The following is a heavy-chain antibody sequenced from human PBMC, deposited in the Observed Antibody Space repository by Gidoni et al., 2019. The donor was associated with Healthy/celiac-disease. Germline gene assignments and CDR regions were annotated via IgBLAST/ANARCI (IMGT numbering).Heavy chain of an antibody. V-gene: IGHV3-48*02. CDR1: GFTFSSYS. CDR3: ARDRGGPTGAFDI. J-gene: IGHJ3*02. CDR2: ISSGSSPI. Sequence: EVQLVESGGGLVQPGGSLRLSCAASGFTFSSYSMNWVRQAPGQGLEWVSYISSGSSPIYYADSVKGRFTISRDNAKNALYLQRTSLRDEDTAVYHCARDRGGPTGAFDIWGQGTMVTVSS.